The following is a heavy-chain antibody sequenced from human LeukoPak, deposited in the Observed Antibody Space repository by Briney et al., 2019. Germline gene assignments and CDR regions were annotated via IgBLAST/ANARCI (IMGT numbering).Heavy chain of an antibody. J-gene: IGHJ6*04. V-gene: IGHV3-30*18. CDR3: AKDKRPTALPRNYYGMDV. CDR2: ISYDGSNK. CDR1: GFTFSSYG. Sequence: GRSLRLSCAASGFTFSSYGMHWVRQAPGKGLEWVAVISYDGSNKYYADSVKGRFTISRDNSKNTLYLQMNSLRAEDTAVYYCAKDKRPTALPRNYYGMDVWGKGTTVTVSS. D-gene: IGHD2-21*02.